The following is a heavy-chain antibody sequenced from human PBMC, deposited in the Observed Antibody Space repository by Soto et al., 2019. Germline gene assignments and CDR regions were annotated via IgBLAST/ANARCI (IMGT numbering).Heavy chain of an antibody. V-gene: IGHV3-23*01. CDR3: VRRAITATTNWGAFDV. Sequence: PGGSRKLSWAASGFTFSSFGMNWGRQAPGKGLEWVSTVSPGGDVSHYTDSVKGRFTISRDNSRRTLHLQMDSLRAEDAAVYFCVRRAITATTNWGAFDVWGQGTVVTVSS. J-gene: IGHJ3*01. CDR2: VSPGGDVS. D-gene: IGHD1-20*01. CDR1: GFTFSSFG.